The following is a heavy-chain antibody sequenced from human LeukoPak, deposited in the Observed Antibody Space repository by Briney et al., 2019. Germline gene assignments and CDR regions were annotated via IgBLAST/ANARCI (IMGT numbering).Heavy chain of an antibody. CDR3: ARVVPSNPYYYDSSGYFASRWFDP. V-gene: IGHV7-4-1*02. D-gene: IGHD3-22*01. J-gene: IGHJ5*02. CDR2: INTNTGNP. Sequence: ASVKVSCKASGYTFTSYAMSWVRQAPGQGLEWMGWINTNTGNPTYAQGFTGRFVFSLDTSVSTAYLQISSLKAEDTAVYYCARVVPSNPYYYDSSGYFASRWFDPRGQGTLVTVSS. CDR1: GYTFTSYA.